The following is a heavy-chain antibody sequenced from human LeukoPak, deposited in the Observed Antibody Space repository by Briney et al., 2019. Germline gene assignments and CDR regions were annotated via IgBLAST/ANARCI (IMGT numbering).Heavy chain of an antibody. CDR1: GFTFRSYG. J-gene: IGHJ4*02. D-gene: IGHD1-26*01. CDR3: ARDRSGSYSRDY. CDR2: ISYDGSVK. Sequence: PGGSLRLSCAASGFTFRSYGMHWVRQVPGKGLKWVAIISYDGSVKYYADSVKGRFTISRDSFNDTLYLQMNSLRPDDSAVYYCARDRSGSYSRDYWGQGTLVTVSS. V-gene: IGHV3-30*03.